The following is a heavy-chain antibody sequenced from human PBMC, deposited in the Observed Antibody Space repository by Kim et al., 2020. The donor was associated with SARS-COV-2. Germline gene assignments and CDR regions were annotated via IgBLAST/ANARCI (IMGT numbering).Heavy chain of an antibody. Sequence: GSNKYYADSVKGRFTISRDNSKNTLYLQMNSLRAEDTAVYYCVKAPELGYWGQGTLVTVSS. CDR3: VKAPELGY. V-gene: IGHV3-33*06. CDR2: GSNK. D-gene: IGHD1-26*01. J-gene: IGHJ4*02.